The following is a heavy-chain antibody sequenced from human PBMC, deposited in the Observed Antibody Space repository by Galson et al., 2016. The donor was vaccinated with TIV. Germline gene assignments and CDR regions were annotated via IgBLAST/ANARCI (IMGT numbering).Heavy chain of an antibody. Sequence: SLRLSCAASGFTFTTYAMNWVRQAPGKGLEWVSSISFTGGSTYYAASVTGRFTVSRDKSKNTVYLQMTSLRTDDTATYFCAKDRVKTVVGGGSFDFWGQGTRLTVSS. V-gene: IGHV3-23*01. D-gene: IGHD2-15*01. CDR2: ISFTGGST. CDR3: AKDRVKTVVGGGSFDF. J-gene: IGHJ4*02. CDR1: GFTFTTYA.